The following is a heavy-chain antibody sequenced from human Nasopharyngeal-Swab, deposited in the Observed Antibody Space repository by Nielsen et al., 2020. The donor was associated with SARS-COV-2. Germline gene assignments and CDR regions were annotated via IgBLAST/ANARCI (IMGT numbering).Heavy chain of an antibody. Sequence: SETLSLTCTVSGGSISSYYWSWIRQPPGKGLEWIGYIYYSGSTNYNPSLKSRVTISVDTSKNQFSLKLSSVTAADTAVYYCARPGYSSSLRRGSFDYWGQGTLVTVSS. J-gene: IGHJ4*02. D-gene: IGHD6-13*01. CDR1: GGSISSYY. V-gene: IGHV4-59*13. CDR2: IYYSGST. CDR3: ARPGYSSSLRRGSFDY.